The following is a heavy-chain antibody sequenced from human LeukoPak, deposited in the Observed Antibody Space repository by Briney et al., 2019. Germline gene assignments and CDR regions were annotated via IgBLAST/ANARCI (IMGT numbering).Heavy chain of an antibody. CDR3: ARDGSYYDFWSGYYTGFYYYYYMDV. CDR2: IYHSGST. J-gene: IGHJ6*03. D-gene: IGHD3-3*01. V-gene: IGHV4-38-2*02. Sequence: SETLSLTCTVSGYSISGGYYWGWIRQPPGKGLEWIGSIYHSGSTYYNPSLKSRVTISVDTSKNQFSLKLSSVTAADTAVYYCARDGSYYDFWSGYYTGFYYYYYMDVWGKGTTVTVSS. CDR1: GYSISGGYY.